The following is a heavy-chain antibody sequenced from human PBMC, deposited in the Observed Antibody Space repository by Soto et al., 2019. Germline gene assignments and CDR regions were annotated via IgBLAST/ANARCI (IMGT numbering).Heavy chain of an antibody. V-gene: IGHV3-21*01. Sequence: EVQLVESGGGLVKPGGSLRLSCAASGFTFSSYSMNWVRQPPGKGLEWVSCISASSGDIYYADSMKGRFTISRDSANTSLLLQMNRLRAKDTAVYYYARGLVVGSSYYYYCMDIWGKGTMVTVSS. CDR3: ARGLVVGSSYYYYCMDI. D-gene: IGHD3-22*01. J-gene: IGHJ6*03. CDR1: GFTFSSYS. CDR2: ISASSGDI.